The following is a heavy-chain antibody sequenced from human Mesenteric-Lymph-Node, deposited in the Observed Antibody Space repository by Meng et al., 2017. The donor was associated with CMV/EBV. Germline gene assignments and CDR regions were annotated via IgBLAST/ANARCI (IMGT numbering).Heavy chain of an antibody. V-gene: IGHV3-23*01. CDR1: GGSISSSNYY. J-gene: IGHJ4*02. CDR3: AKAAYSSGWYCGQEY. D-gene: IGHD6-19*01. Sequence: GGSLRLSCTVSGGSISSSNYYWGWIRQPPGKGLEWVSAISGSGGSTYYADSVKGRFTISRDNSKNTLFLQMNSLRAEDTAVYYCAKAAYSSGWYCGQEYWGQGTLVTVSS. CDR2: ISGSGGST.